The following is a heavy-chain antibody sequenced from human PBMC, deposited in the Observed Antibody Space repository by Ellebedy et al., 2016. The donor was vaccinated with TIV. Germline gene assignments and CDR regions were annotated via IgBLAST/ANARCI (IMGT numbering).Heavy chain of an antibody. J-gene: IGHJ4*02. V-gene: IGHV3-21*01. Sequence: PGGSLRLSCATSGFTFTSYSMNWVRQAPGKGLEWVSSISSTGYYIYYADSVKGRFTISRDAPRNSLFLQMNSLRAEDTAVYYCARSGEHDSWGQGTLVTVSS. CDR3: ARSGEHDS. CDR2: ISSTGYYI. CDR1: GFTFTSYS. D-gene: IGHD1-26*01.